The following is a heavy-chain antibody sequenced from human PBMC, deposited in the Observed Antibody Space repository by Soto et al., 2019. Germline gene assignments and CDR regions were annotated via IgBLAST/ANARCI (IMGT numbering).Heavy chain of an antibody. CDR1: GFTFSNSW. J-gene: IGHJ6*02. CDR2: IKSKTDGGTT. V-gene: IGHV3-15*07. CDR3: TTGMDTAMDYYYYGMDF. Sequence: PGGSLRLSCAASGFTFSNSWMNWVRQAPGKGLEWVGRIKSKTDGGTTDYAAPVKGRFTISRDDSKNTLYLQMNSLKTEDTAVYYCTTGMDTAMDYYYYGMDFWGQGTTVTVSS. D-gene: IGHD5-18*01.